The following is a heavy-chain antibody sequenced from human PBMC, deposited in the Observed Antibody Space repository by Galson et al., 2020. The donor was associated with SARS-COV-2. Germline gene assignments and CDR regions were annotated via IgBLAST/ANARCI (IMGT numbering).Heavy chain of an antibody. V-gene: IGHV5-51*01. J-gene: IGHJ4*02. CDR1: GYSFTTYW. D-gene: IGHD6-13*01. CDR2: IYLGDSDT. CDR3: ARPSAGGIDY. Sequence: GESLKISCKASGYSFTTYWIGWVRQMPGKGLEWMGIIYLGDSDTRYRPSFQGQVTISADKSITTAYLQWSSLKASDTAIYYCARPSAGGIDYWGQGTLVTVSS.